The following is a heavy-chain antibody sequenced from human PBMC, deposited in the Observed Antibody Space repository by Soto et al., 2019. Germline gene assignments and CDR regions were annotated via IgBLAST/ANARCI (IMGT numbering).Heavy chain of an antibody. CDR1: GSNFDDYA. CDR2: ISWDGGST. CDR3: ARGSAYSDYDLEY. Sequence: GGSLRLSCAASGSNFDDYAMHWVRQAPGKGLEWVSLISWDGGSTYYADSVKGRFTISRDNSKNSLYLQMNSLRAEDTALYYCARGSAYSDYDLEYWGQGTLVTVSS. J-gene: IGHJ4*02. V-gene: IGHV3-43D*04. D-gene: IGHD4-17*01.